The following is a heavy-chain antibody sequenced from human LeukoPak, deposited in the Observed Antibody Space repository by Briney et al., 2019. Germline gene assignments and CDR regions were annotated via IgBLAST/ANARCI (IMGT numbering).Heavy chain of an antibody. D-gene: IGHD6-19*01. Sequence: GGSLILSCSASGITFSDDGMHWVRQAPGRVLGWVAAITLDGHNKFYSYSVKGRFTGSRDNSKNTLYLQMNSLRAEDTGVYYCAKVWSPSGWFWGYFDYWGQGPLVTVSS. CDR2: ITLDGHNK. CDR3: AKVWSPSGWFWGYFDY. J-gene: IGHJ4*02. V-gene: IGHV3-30*18. CDR1: GITFSDDG.